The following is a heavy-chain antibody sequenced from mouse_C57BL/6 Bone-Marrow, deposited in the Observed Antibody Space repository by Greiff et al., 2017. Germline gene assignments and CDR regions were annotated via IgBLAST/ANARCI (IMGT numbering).Heavy chain of an antibody. D-gene: IGHD4-1*01. CDR1: GYTFTSYW. CDR2: IHPNSGST. Sequence: VQLQQPGAELVKPGASVKLSCKASGYTFTSYWMHWVKQRPGQGLEWIGMIHPNSGSTNYNEKFKSKATLTVDKSSSTAYMQLSSLTSEDSAVFYCARSGPLGRSFDYWGQGTTLTVSS. V-gene: IGHV1-64*01. CDR3: ARSGPLGRSFDY. J-gene: IGHJ2*01.